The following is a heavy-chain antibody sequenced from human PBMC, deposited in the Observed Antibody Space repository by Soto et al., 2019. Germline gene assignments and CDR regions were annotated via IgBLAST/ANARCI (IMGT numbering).Heavy chain of an antibody. V-gene: IGHV5-51*01. CDR1: GYSFTSYW. D-gene: IGHD2-2*02. Sequence: LGESLKISCKGSGYSFTSYWIGWVRQMPGKGLEWMGIIYPGDSDTRYSPSFQGQVTISADKSISTAYLQWSSLKASDTAMYYCARLEDIVVVPAAIGYFQHWGQGTLVTVSS. CDR2: IYPGDSDT. CDR3: ARLEDIVVVPAAIGYFQH. J-gene: IGHJ1*01.